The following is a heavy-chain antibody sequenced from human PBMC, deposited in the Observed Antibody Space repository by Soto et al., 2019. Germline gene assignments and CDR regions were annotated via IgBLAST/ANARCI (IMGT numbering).Heavy chain of an antibody. CDR3: AKETYYYGSGSPDFDY. J-gene: IGHJ4*02. V-gene: IGHV3-30*18. D-gene: IGHD3-10*01. CDR1: GFTFSSYG. Sequence: QVQLVESGGGVVQPGRSLSLSCAASGFTFSSYGMHWVRQAPGKGLEWVAVISYDGSNKYYADSVKGRFTISRDNSKNTLYLQMNSLKAEDTAVYYCAKETYYYGSGSPDFDYWGQGTLVTVSS. CDR2: ISYDGSNK.